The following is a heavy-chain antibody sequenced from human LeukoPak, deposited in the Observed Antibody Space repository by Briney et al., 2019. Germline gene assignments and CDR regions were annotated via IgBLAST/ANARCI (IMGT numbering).Heavy chain of an antibody. CDR1: GFTFSSYW. V-gene: IGHV3-7*01. CDR2: IKQDGSDK. Sequence: GRSLRLSCAASGFTFSSYWMSWVRLAPGKGLECVANIKQDGSDKYYVDYVKGRFTISRDNAKNSLYLQMNSLRAEDTAVYCCARVGIWFGEFLDYWGQGTLVTVSS. D-gene: IGHD3-10*01. J-gene: IGHJ4*02. CDR3: ARVGIWFGEFLDY.